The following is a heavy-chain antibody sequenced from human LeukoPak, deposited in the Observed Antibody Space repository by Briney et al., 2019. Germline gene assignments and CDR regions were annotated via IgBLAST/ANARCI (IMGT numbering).Heavy chain of an antibody. V-gene: IGHV3-21*01. J-gene: IGHJ6*02. CDR2: ISSSSSYI. D-gene: IGHD6-13*01. CDR3: AREGPVQQQLSYYGMDV. Sequence: SGGSLRLSCAASGFTFSSYSMNWVRQAPGKGPEWVSSISSSSSYIYYADSVKGRFTISRDNAKNSLYLQMNSLRAEDTAVYYCAREGPVQQQLSYYGMDVWGQGTTVTVSS. CDR1: GFTFSSYS.